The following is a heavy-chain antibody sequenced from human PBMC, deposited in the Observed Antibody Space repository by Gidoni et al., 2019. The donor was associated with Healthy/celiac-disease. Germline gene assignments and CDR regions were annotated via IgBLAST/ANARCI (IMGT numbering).Heavy chain of an antibody. Sequence: QVQLVQSGAAVKKPGSSVKVSCKASGGTFSSYAISWVRPAPGQGLEWMGGIIPIFGTANYAQKFQGRVTITADKSTSTAYMELSSLRSEDTAVYYCARDPRLVAPASGYPTGYYYYYGMDVWGQGTTVTVSS. CDR3: ARDPRLVAPASGYPTGYYYYYGMDV. CDR1: GGTFSSYA. J-gene: IGHJ6*02. D-gene: IGHD3-22*01. V-gene: IGHV1-69*06. CDR2: IIPIFGTA.